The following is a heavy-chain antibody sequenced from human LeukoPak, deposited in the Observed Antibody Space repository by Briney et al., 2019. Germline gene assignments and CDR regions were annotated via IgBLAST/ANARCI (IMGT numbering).Heavy chain of an antibody. CDR1: GGSISSYY. CDR3: ARGGQQQLVLDYYYYYGMDV. V-gene: IGHV4-4*07. J-gene: IGHJ6*02. Sequence: SSETLSLTCTVSGGSISSYYWSWIRHPAGKGLEWIGRIYTSGSTNYNPSLKSRVTMSVDTSKNQFSLKLSSVTAADTAVYYCARGGQQQLVLDYYYYYGMDVWGQGTTVTVSS. D-gene: IGHD6-13*01. CDR2: IYTSGST.